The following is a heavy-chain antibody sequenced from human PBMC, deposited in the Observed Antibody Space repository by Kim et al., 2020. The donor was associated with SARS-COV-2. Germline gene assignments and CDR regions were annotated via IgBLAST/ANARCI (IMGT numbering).Heavy chain of an antibody. V-gene: IGHV3-30*18. J-gene: IGHJ6*02. CDR3: AKESGSGSYYAWTYYYYGRDV. Sequence: GGSLRLSCAASGFTLRSYGMHWVRQAPGKGLEWVAVISYDGSNKNYADSVKGRFTISRDNSKNTLYLQMNSLRAEDTAVYYCAKESGSGSYYAWTYYYYGRDVWGQGTTVTVSS. CDR2: ISYDGSNK. D-gene: IGHD3-10*01. CDR1: GFTLRSYG.